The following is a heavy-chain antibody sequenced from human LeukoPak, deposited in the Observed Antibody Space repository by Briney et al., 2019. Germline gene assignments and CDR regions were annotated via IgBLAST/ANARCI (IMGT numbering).Heavy chain of an antibody. CDR3: ARVICSSTSCYPDY. D-gene: IGHD2-2*01. CDR1: GGSISSYY. J-gene: IGHJ4*02. Sequence: SETLSLTCTVSGGSISSYYWSWLRQPPGQGLEWIGYIYYSGSTNYNPSLKSRVTISVDTSKNQFSLKLSSVTAADTAVYYCARVICSSTSCYPDYWGQGTLVTVSS. V-gene: IGHV4-59*01. CDR2: IYYSGST.